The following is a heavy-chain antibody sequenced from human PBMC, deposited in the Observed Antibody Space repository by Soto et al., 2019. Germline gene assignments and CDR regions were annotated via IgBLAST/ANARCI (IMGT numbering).Heavy chain of an antibody. CDR3: AKDMFVYDYVWGATRFDP. V-gene: IGHV3-23*01. J-gene: IGHJ5*02. D-gene: IGHD3-16*01. Sequence: GGSLRLSCAASGFTVSSYAMSWVRQAPGKGLEWVSAISGSGGSTYYADSVKGRFTISRDNSKNTLYLQMNSLRAEDTAVYYCAKDMFVYDYVWGATRFDPWGQGTLVTVSS. CDR2: ISGSGGST. CDR1: GFTVSSYA.